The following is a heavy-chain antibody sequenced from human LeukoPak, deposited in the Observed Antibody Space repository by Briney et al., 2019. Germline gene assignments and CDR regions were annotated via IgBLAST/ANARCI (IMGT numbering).Heavy chain of an antibody. V-gene: IGHV1-69*06. J-gene: IGHJ4*02. CDR3: ARGDTLYGSSAHAGY. D-gene: IGHD6-13*01. CDR1: GGTFSSYA. Sequence: SVKVSCKASGGTFSSYAISWVRQAPGQGLEWMGGIIPILGTPNYAQNFQGRVTITADTSTNTAYMELSSLRSGDTAVYYCARGDTLYGSSAHAGYWGQGTLVTVSS. CDR2: IIPILGTP.